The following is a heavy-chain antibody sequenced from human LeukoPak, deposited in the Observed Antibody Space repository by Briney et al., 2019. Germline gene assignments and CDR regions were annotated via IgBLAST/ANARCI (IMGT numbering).Heavy chain of an antibody. CDR3: ARRSMVQHLDV. CDR1: GYTFTGYY. Sequence: ASVKVSCKASGYTFTGYYMHWVRQAPGQGLEWMGWINTDTGNPTYAQGFTGRFAFSLDTSVSTAYLQISSLKTEDTAVYYCARRSMVQHLDVWGKGTTVTVSS. CDR2: INTDTGNP. J-gene: IGHJ6*04. V-gene: IGHV7-4-1*02. D-gene: IGHD3-10*01.